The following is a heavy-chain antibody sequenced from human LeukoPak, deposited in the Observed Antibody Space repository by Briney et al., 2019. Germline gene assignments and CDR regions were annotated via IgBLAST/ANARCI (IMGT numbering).Heavy chain of an antibody. J-gene: IGHJ4*02. V-gene: IGHV3-66*01. Sequence: GGSLRLSCAASGFIVRSNYMSWVSQAPGQGLEWVSVIYSDDSTNYADSVKGRFTISRDNSRNTLYLQMNSLRAEDTAVYYCARVHYGSGSYFDYWGQGTLVTVSS. D-gene: IGHD3-10*01. CDR3: ARVHYGSGSYFDY. CDR1: GFIVRSNY. CDR2: IYSDDST.